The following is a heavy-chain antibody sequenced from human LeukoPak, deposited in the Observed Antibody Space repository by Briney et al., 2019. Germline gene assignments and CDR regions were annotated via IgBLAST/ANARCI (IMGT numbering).Heavy chain of an antibody. J-gene: IGHJ5*02. CDR1: GYTFTGYY. V-gene: IGHV1-2*06. D-gene: IGHD3-16*01. CDR3: ARDTDDYVWGSSRRRPFDP. CDR2: INPNSGGT. Sequence: ASVKVSCKASGYTFTGYYMHWVRQAPGQGLEWMGRINPNSGGTNYAQKLQGRVTMTTDTSTSTAYMELRSLRSDDTAVYYCARDTDDYVWGSSRRRPFDPWGQGTLVTVSS.